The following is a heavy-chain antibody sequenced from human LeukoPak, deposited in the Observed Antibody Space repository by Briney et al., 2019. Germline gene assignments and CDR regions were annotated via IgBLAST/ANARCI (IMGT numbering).Heavy chain of an antibody. CDR3: ARAAITMVRGVFSWFDP. D-gene: IGHD3-10*01. CDR2: INPNSGGT. V-gene: IGHV1-2*02. J-gene: IGHJ5*02. Sequence: ASVKVSCKASGYTFTGYYMHWVRQAPGQGLEWMGWINPNSGGTNYAQKFQGRVTMTRDTSISTAYMELSRLRSDDTAVYYCARAAITMVRGVFSWFDPWGQGTLVTVSS. CDR1: GYTFTGYY.